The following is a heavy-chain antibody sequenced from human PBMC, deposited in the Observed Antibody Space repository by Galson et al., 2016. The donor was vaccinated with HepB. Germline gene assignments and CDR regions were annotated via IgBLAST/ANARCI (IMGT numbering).Heavy chain of an antibody. V-gene: IGHV3-30*18. J-gene: IGHJ4*02. Sequence: SLRLSCAASGFTFSQRGMHWVRQAPGKGLEWVAADSMDGRRKFYADSVKGRFTISRDNSNNMLFLQVSSLRVDGTAVYYCAKRHEYCPPVGCSVDSWGQGTLVSVSS. CDR1: GFTFSQRG. D-gene: IGHD2/OR15-2a*01. CDR3: AKRHEYCPPVGCSVDS. CDR2: DSMDGRRK.